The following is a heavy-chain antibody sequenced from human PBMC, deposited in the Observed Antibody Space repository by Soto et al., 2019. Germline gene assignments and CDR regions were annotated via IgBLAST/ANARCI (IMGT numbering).Heavy chain of an antibody. J-gene: IGHJ3*02. CDR2: ISSSSSYI. Sequence: PGGSLRLSCAASGFTFSSYSMNWVRQAPGKGLEWVSSISSSSSYIYYADSVKGRFTISRDNAKNSLYLQMNSLRAEDTAVYYCARDSSRYDYIWGSYRSHAFDIWGPGTMVNVSS. D-gene: IGHD3-16*02. CDR1: GFTFSSYS. V-gene: IGHV3-21*01. CDR3: ARDSSRYDYIWGSYRSHAFDI.